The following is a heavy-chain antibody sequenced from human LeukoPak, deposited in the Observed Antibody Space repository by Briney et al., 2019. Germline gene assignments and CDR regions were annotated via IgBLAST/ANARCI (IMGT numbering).Heavy chain of an antibody. Sequence: SETLSLTCTVSGGSISSTSYYWGWIRQPPGKGLEWIGSIYYSGSTYYNPSLKSRITISVDTSKNQFSLKLSSVTAADTAVYYCARQLYNYGRPFDSWGQGTLVTVSS. CDR1: GGSISSTSYY. CDR2: IYYSGST. J-gene: IGHJ4*02. D-gene: IGHD5-18*01. CDR3: ARQLYNYGRPFDS. V-gene: IGHV4-39*01.